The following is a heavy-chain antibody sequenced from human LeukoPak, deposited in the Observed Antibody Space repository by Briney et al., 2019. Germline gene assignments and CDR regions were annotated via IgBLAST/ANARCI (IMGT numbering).Heavy chain of an antibody. V-gene: IGHV1-24*01. J-gene: IGHJ4*02. Sequence: GPSVKVSCKVSGYSLTDLSLHWVRQAPGKGRELRGGFDPEDGEPIYAQKFQGRLSMTEDTSKDTGYMELRTLRSEDTALYYCAKSHGDYGLLDYWGQGTLATVSS. CDR2: FDPEDGEP. D-gene: IGHD4-17*01. CDR3: AKSHGDYGLLDY. CDR1: GYSLTDLS.